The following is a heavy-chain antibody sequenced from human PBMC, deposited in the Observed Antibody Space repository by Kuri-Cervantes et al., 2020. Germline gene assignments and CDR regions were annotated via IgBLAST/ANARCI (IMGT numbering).Heavy chain of an antibody. CDR3: ARDRGYCSRTSCYTGLDY. CDR2: ISNSGNT. CDR1: GASISEYD. J-gene: IGHJ4*02. V-gene: IGHV4-59*01. D-gene: IGHD2-2*02. Sequence: SETLSLTCTVSGASISEYDWSWIRQPPGKGLEWIGYISNSGNTNYNPSLKSRVTISVDTSKNQFSLRLSSMTAADTAIYYCARDRGYCSRTSCYTGLDYWGQGTPVTVSS.